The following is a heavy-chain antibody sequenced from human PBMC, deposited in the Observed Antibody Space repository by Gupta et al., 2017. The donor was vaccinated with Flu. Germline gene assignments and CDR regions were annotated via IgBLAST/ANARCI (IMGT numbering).Heavy chain of an antibody. Sequence: QVQLQESGPGLVKHSETLSLTCTVSGGAISSYYWSWIRQPPGKGLERIGYIYYSGSTNYNPSLKSRVTISVDTSKNQFSLKLSSVTAADTAVYYCARQPPGTYYDILTGYYMSSGAGFDYWGQGTLVTVSS. CDR3: ARQPPGTYYDILTGYYMSSGAGFDY. J-gene: IGHJ4*02. CDR2: IYYSGST. CDR1: GGAISSYY. V-gene: IGHV4-59*08. D-gene: IGHD3-9*01.